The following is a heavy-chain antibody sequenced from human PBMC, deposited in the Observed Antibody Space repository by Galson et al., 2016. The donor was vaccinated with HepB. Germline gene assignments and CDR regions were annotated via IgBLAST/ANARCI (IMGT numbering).Heavy chain of an antibody. Sequence: SVKVSCKASGYTFTSYFMHWVRQAPGERLEWMGWVNAGNGNTKYSQKFQGRVTITRDPSASTAYMELSSLRSEDTAVYYCARDSALSGYDLHWFDPWGQGPLVTVSS. CDR3: ARDSALSGYDLHWFDP. CDR1: GYTFTSYF. D-gene: IGHD5-12*01. CDR2: VNAGNGNT. V-gene: IGHV1-3*01. J-gene: IGHJ5*02.